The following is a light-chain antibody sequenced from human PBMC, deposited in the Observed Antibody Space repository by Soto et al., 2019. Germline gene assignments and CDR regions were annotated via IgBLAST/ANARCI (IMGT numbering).Light chain of an antibody. Sequence: QSVLTQPPSVSGAPGQRVTISCTGSSSNIGAGYDVHWYQQLPGTAPKLLIYANINRPSGVPDRFSGSKSGTSASLAITGLQAEDEADYYCQSYDSSLSGHVVFGGGTKLTVL. J-gene: IGLJ2*01. V-gene: IGLV1-40*01. CDR2: ANI. CDR1: SSNIGAGYD. CDR3: QSYDSSLSGHVV.